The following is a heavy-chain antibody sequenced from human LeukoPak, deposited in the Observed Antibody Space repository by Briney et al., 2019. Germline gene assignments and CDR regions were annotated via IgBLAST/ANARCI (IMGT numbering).Heavy chain of an antibody. D-gene: IGHD2-8*01. CDR1: GYTFTKYA. Sequence: ASVKVSCKASGYTFTKYAMHWVRQAPGQRLEWMGWINTGNGNTKYSQEFQGRVTISRDTSASTAYMELRSLRSDDTAVYYCARVPAGYIVLGPHHMDVWGKGTTVTISS. V-gene: IGHV1-3*04. J-gene: IGHJ6*03. CDR2: INTGNGNT. CDR3: ARVPAGYIVLGPHHMDV.